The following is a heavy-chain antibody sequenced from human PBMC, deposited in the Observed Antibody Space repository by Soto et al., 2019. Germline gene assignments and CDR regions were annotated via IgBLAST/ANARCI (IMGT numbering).Heavy chain of an antibody. J-gene: IGHJ5*02. CDR3: ARVTTVPRPNWFDP. CDR2: IIPIFGTA. Sequence: QVQLVQSGAEVKKPGSSVKVSCKASGGTFSSFAISWVRQAPGQGLEWMGGIIPIFGTANYAQKFQGRVTITADESTSTAYMERSSLRSEDTAVYYCARVTTVPRPNWFDPWGEGTMVTVSS. V-gene: IGHV1-69*01. D-gene: IGHD4-4*01. CDR1: GGTFSSFA.